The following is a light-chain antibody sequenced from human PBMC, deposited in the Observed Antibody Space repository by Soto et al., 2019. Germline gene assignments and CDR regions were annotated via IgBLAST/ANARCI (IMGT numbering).Light chain of an antibody. J-gene: IGKJ1*01. V-gene: IGKV1-6*01. Sequence: AIQMTRSPSSLSASVGDRVTITCRASQGIRNDLGWYQQEPGKAPKLLIYAASSLQSGVPSRFSGSGSGTDFTLTISSLQPEDFATYYCLQDYNYPRTFGQGTKVEIK. CDR2: AAS. CDR3: LQDYNYPRT. CDR1: QGIRND.